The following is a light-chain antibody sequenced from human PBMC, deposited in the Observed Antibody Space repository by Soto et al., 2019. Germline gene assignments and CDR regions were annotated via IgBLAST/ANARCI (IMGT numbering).Light chain of an antibody. CDR2: AAS. Sequence: TQSPATLSLSPGESATLSCRTSQGISSYLAWYQQKPGNAPELLIYAASTLQSGVPSRFSGSGSGTDFTLTISCLQSEDFATYYCQQYYSFPPTFGQGTKVDIK. J-gene: IGKJ1*01. CDR3: QQYYSFPPT. V-gene: IGKV1D-8*01. CDR1: QGISSY.